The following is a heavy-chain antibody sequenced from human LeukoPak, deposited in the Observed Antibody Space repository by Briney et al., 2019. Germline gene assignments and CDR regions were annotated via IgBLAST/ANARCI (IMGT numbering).Heavy chain of an antibody. Sequence: GGSLRLSCAASGFTFSSYTMIWVRQAPGKGLEWVSSLSSGSNYIYYADSVKGRFTISRDNAKNSLYLQMNSLRAEDTALYYCTRVKGGYTTSWYPDYWGQGTLVTVSS. CDR3: TRVKGGYTTSWYPDY. D-gene: IGHD6-13*01. J-gene: IGHJ4*02. CDR1: GFTFSSYT. V-gene: IGHV3-21*01. CDR2: LSSGSNYI.